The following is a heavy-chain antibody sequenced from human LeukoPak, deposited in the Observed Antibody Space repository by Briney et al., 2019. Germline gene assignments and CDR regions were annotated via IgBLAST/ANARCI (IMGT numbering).Heavy chain of an antibody. J-gene: IGHJ5*02. CDR3: AKGGYTTWFDP. V-gene: IGHV3-23*01. Sequence: PGGSLRLSCAASGFTFREYSMSWVRQAPGKGLEWVSNIRSNGGDTYYTDSVKGRFTISRDNSKNTLYLEMNSLRAGDTVVYYCAKGGYTTWFDPWGQGTLVTVSS. D-gene: IGHD2-15*01. CDR1: GFTFREYS. CDR2: IRSNGGDT.